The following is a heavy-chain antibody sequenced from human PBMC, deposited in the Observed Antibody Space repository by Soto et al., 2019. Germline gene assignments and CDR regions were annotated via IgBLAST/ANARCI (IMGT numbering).Heavy chain of an antibody. V-gene: IGHV1-2*02. CDR1: GYTSTGYY. J-gene: IGHJ4*02. D-gene: IGHD2-15*01. CDR2: INPDSGDT. CDR3: ASGGGYFSSPNYYFDF. Sequence: SVKVSCKASGYTSTGYYIHWVRQAPGQGLEWMGWINPDSGDTNFDQKFQGRVTMTRDTSVTTAYMELSRLQSDDTAVYYCASGGGYFSSPNYYFDFWGQGTLVTVSS.